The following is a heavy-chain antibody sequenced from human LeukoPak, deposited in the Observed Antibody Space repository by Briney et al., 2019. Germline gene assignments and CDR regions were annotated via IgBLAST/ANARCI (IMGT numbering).Heavy chain of an antibody. V-gene: IGHV4-39*01. CDR1: GGSISSGNYY. D-gene: IGHD3-10*01. CDR3: ARASRDRYYFYGGAFDY. Sequence: KPSETLSLTCTVSGGSISSGNYYWGWIRQPPGKGLEWIGSIYYSGSTYYNPSLKSRVTISEDTSKNQFSLKLSSVTAADTAVYYCARASRDRYYFYGGAFDYWSQGTLVTVSS. J-gene: IGHJ4*02. CDR2: IYYSGST.